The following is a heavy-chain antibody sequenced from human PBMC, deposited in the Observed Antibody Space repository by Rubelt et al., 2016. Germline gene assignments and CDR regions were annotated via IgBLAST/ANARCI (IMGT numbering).Heavy chain of an antibody. D-gene: IGHD3-10*01. CDR3: TRAGRGLDV. V-gene: IGHV3-73*01. Sequence: GGGLVQPGGSLKLSCAASGFSLGGSAMHWVRQASGKGLEWVGHIRDRPNNYATLYAASVKGRFIISREDSENTAYLQMNSLRTEDTAIYYCTRAGRGLDVWGQGTSVTVFS. J-gene: IGHJ6*02. CDR2: IRDRPNNYAT. CDR1: GFSLGGSA.